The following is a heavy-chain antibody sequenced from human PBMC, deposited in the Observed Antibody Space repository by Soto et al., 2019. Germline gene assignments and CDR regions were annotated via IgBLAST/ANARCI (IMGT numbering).Heavy chain of an antibody. CDR1: GGSIRNNY. V-gene: IGHV4-59*08. J-gene: IGHJ4*02. Sequence: PSETLSLTCTVSGGSIRNNYWSWIRQPPGKGLEWVGYIYYTGTSKHNPSLKSRVTISVDSSKNQFSLKLDSVTAADTAVYYCARLGGYYQAFDNWGQGTLVTVSS. CDR3: ARLGGYYQAFDN. CDR2: IYYTGTS. D-gene: IGHD3-3*01.